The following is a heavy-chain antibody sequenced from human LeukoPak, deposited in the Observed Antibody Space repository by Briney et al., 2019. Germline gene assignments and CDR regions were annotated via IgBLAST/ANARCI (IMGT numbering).Heavy chain of an antibody. CDR3: ARERIAAASVFDY. D-gene: IGHD6-13*01. CDR2: MNPNSGNT. V-gene: IGHV1-8*03. Sequence: ASVKVSCKASGYTFTSYDINWVRQATGQGLEWMGWMNPNSGNTGYAQKFQGRVTITADKSTSTAYMELSSLRSEDTAVYYCARERIAAASVFDYWGQGTLVTVSS. J-gene: IGHJ4*02. CDR1: GYTFTSYD.